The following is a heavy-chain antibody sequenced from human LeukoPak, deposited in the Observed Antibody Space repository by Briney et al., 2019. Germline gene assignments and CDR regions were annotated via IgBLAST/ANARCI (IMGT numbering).Heavy chain of an antibody. V-gene: IGHV5-51*01. J-gene: IGHJ4*02. D-gene: IGHD2-15*01. Sequence: GESLKISAKGSGYSFTSYWIAWVGQMPGKGLEWMGGIYPGDSNTKYSTSFQGRVAISAAKSTSTAYLKWSTLKATDTAMNYCARYPRGSRSDCCSGGIGVVYWGPGTLVTVSS. CDR2: IYPGDSNT. CDR3: ARYPRGSRSDCCSGGIGVVY. CDR1: GYSFTSYW.